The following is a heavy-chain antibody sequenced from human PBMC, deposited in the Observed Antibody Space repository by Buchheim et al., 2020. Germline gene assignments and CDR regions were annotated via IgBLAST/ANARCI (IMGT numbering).Heavy chain of an antibody. CDR1: GGSISSGDYY. J-gene: IGHJ5*02. D-gene: IGHD6-13*01. Sequence: QVQLQESGPGLVKPSQTLSLTCTVSGGSISSGDYYWSWIRQPPGKGLEWIGYIYYSGSTYYNPSLKSRVTISVDPSKNQFPLKLSSVTAADTSVYYCARDLAAETQENWFDPWGQGTL. CDR3: ARDLAAETQENWFDP. CDR2: IYYSGST. V-gene: IGHV4-30-4*01.